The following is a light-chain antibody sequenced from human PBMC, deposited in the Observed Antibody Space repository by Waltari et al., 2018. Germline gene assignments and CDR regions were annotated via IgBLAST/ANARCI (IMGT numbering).Light chain of an antibody. CDR1: QNIGTY. Sequence: DIQLTQSPSSLSASLGDSVTITCRASQNIGTYLNWYQQRPGEAPNLLIHTASNLHPGVPSRFSGSFSGTHFTLTVSSLQPEDFATFYCQPTYSLPGTFGGGTRVELK. J-gene: IGKJ4*01. V-gene: IGKV1-39*01. CDR2: TAS. CDR3: QPTYSLPGT.